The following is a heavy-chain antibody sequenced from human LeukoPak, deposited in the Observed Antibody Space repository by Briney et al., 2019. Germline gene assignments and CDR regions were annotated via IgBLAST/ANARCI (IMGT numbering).Heavy chain of an antibody. CDR3: ARGRELTIYWYFDL. V-gene: IGHV4-30-4*08. CDR1: GSSISSYY. Sequence: PSETLSLTCTVSGSSISSYYWSWIRQPPGKGLEWIGYIYYSGSTYYNPSLKSRVTISVGTSKNQFSQKLSSVTAADTAVYYCARGRELTIYWYFDLWGRGTLVTVSS. CDR2: IYYSGST. J-gene: IGHJ2*01. D-gene: IGHD1-7*01.